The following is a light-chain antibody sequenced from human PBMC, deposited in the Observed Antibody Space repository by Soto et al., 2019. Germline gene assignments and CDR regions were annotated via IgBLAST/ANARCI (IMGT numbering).Light chain of an antibody. CDR1: QGISSD. CDR2: AAS. J-gene: IGKJ2*01. V-gene: IGKV1-8*01. CDR3: QQYYSYPPH. Sequence: AIRMTQSPSSLSASTGDRVTITCRASQGISSDLAWYQQKPGKAPKLLIYAASTLQSGVPSRYSGSGSGTDFTLTISCLQSEDFATYYCQQYYSYPPHFGQGTKLEIK.